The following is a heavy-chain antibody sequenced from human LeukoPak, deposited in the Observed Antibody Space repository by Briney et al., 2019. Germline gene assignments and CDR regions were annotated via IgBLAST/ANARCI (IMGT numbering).Heavy chain of an antibody. D-gene: IGHD3-22*01. J-gene: IGHJ6*02. V-gene: IGHV3-33*08. CDR2: IWYDGSNK. Sequence: GGSLRLSCAASGFTFSSYGMHWVRQAPGKGLEWVAVIWYDGSNKYYADSVKGRFTISRDNSKNTLYLQMNSLRAEDTAVYYCARDGSDSSGYWDYYYGMDVWGQGTTVTVSS. CDR1: GFTFSSYG. CDR3: ARDGSDSSGYWDYYYGMDV.